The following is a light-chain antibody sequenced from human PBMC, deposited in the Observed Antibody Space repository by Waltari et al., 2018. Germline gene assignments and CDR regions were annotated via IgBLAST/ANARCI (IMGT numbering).Light chain of an antibody. CDR1: SSAVGGYTY. CDR2: EVS. CDR3: SSYAGNNNLI. J-gene: IGLJ2*01. V-gene: IGLV2-8*01. Sequence: QSALTQPPSASGSPGQSVTTSCTGTSSAVGGYTYVSWYHIHPGKAPKLLIYEVSKRPSGVPGRFSGSQSGNTASLAVSGLQAEDEADYSCSSYAGNNNLIFGGGTKLTVL.